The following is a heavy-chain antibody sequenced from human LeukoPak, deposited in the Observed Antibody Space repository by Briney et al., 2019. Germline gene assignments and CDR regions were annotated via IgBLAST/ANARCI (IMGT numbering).Heavy chain of an antibody. J-gene: IGHJ3*02. D-gene: IGHD4-23*01. CDR1: GGSISSGGYY. CDR3: ARDRVKVVVTPEIDAFDI. Sequence: SETLSLTCTVSGGSISSGGYYWSWIRQPPGKGLEWIVYIYHSGSTYYNPSLKSRVTISVDRSKNQFSLKLSSVTAADTAVYYCARDRVKVVVTPEIDAFDIWGQGTMVTVSS. CDR2: IYHSGST. V-gene: IGHV4-30-2*01.